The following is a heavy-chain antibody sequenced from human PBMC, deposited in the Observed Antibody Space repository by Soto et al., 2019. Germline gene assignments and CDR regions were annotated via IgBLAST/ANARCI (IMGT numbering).Heavy chain of an antibody. CDR3: AKGEGSSGYYSLFAY. J-gene: IGHJ4*02. CDR2: ISWNSGSI. V-gene: IGHV3-9*01. CDR1: GFTFDDYA. Sequence: EVQLVESGGGLVQPGRSLRLSCAASGFTFDDYAMHWVRQAPGKGLEWVSGISWNSGSIGYADSVKGRFTISRDNAKNSLYLQMNSLRAEDTALYYCAKGEGSSGYYSLFAYWGQGTLVTVSS. D-gene: IGHD3-22*01.